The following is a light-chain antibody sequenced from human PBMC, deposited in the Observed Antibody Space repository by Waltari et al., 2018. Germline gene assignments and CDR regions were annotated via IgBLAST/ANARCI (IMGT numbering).Light chain of an antibody. CDR2: QGT. CDR1: NNDVGTYDL. J-gene: IGLJ3*02. CDR3: CSYAGTWL. Sequence: QSALTQPASMSASPGQSITISCTATNNDVGTYDLVSWYQQHPGRAPKLLIFQGTKRPSEVSGRISGSKSADTASLTISGLQPEDEADYYGCSYAGTWLFGGGTKVTVL. V-gene: IGLV2-23*01.